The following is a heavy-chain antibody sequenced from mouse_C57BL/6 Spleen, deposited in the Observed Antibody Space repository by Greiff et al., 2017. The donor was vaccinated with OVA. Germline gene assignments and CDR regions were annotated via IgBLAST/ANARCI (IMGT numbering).Heavy chain of an antibody. J-gene: IGHJ3*01. Sequence: VQLQQSVAELVRPGASVKLSCTASGFTITNTYMHWVKQRPEQGLEWIGRIDPANGNTKYAPKFQGKATITADTSSNTAYLQLSSLTSEDTAIYYCALATAQATKIFAYWGQGTLVTVSA. D-gene: IGHD3-2*02. CDR3: ALATAQATKIFAY. V-gene: IGHV14-3*01. CDR1: GFTITNTY. CDR2: IDPANGNT.